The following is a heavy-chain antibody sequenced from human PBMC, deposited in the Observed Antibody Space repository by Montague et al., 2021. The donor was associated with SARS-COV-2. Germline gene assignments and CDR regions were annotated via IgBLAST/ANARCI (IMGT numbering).Heavy chain of an antibody. V-gene: IGHV4-34*01. CDR2: VNHSGNT. D-gene: IGHD2-21*01. CDR1: GGSLSGDY. Sequence: SETLSLTCAVYGGSLSGDYWSWIRQPPGKGPEWIGEVNHSGNTNYNVSLKSRVTMSVDTSKSQFSLKVRSVTAADTAVYYCAGGPAGVVVLLRYYFDQWGQGTLVTVSS. CDR3: AGGPAGVVVLLRYYFDQ. J-gene: IGHJ4*02.